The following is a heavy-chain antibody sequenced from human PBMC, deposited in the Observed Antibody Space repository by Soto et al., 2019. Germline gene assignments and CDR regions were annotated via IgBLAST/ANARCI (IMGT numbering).Heavy chain of an antibody. V-gene: IGHV3-23*01. J-gene: IGHJ4*02. CDR1: GFTFSNYA. D-gene: IGHD3-22*01. CDR3: ARNSRDGYSYDY. Sequence: GESLKISCAASGFTFSNYAMTWVRQAPGKGLEWVSAICGNCGSIYYTDSVKGRFTISRDNAKNTLYLQMSSLRAEDTALYYCARNSRDGYSYDYWGQGTLVTVSS. CDR2: ICGNCGSI.